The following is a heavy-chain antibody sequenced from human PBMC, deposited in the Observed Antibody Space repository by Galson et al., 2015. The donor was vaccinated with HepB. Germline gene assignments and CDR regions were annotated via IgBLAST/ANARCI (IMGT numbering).Heavy chain of an antibody. Sequence: SVKVSCKASGYKFTSYYMHWVRQAPGQGLEWMGIINPSGGSTDYAQKFQGRLTMTRDTSTSTFFMELSSLRSEDTAVYHCARGVLLWDGPDYWGQGTLVTVSS. J-gene: IGHJ4*02. CDR1: GYKFTSYY. CDR2: INPSGGST. V-gene: IGHV1-46*01. D-gene: IGHD3-10*01. CDR3: ARGVLLWDGPDY.